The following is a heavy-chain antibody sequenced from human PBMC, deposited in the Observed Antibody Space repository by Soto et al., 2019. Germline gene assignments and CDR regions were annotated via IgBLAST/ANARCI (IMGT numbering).Heavy chain of an antibody. CDR3: ARVFDAFDI. J-gene: IGHJ3*02. Sequence: GGSLRLSCAASGFIVSTNYMTWVRQAPGKGLEWVSVIYTGGSTYYADSVKGRVTISRDNSKNTLYLQMNSLRAEDTAVYYCARVFDAFDIWGQGTMVTVS. V-gene: IGHV3-53*01. CDR1: GFIVSTNY. CDR2: IYTGGST.